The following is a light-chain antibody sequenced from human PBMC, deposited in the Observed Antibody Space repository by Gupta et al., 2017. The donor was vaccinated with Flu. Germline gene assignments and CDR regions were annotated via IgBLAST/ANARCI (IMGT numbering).Light chain of an antibody. CDR1: QGINNW. CDR2: GAS. Sequence: DIQMTQSPSSVSASVGDRVTITCRASQGINNWLAWYQQKPGKAPKVLIYGASNLQSGVPPRFSGSGSGTDFTLTISSLQPEDFATYYCQQANSFPVTFGGGTKVEIK. V-gene: IGKV1D-12*01. CDR3: QQANSFPVT. J-gene: IGKJ4*01.